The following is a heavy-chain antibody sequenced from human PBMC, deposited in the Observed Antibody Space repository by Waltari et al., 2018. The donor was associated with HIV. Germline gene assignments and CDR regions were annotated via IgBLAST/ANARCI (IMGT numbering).Heavy chain of an antibody. J-gene: IGHJ4*02. V-gene: IGHV4-34*01. CDR2: ISRGGGT. D-gene: IGHD2-21*01. CDR3: SIVVSPVRIWAKYPDF. CDR1: GESFSAYHREPYRSFNDYC. Sequence: QAELQQWGTGLFKPSETLSLTCAVYGESFSAYHREPYRSFNDYCWNRFRQPPAKALESIGEISRGGGTNYNPPRKRPISLSIETSVEQCSMKLPSVTVADATVYYCSIVVSPVRIWAKYPDFWSQGSLVVGSP.